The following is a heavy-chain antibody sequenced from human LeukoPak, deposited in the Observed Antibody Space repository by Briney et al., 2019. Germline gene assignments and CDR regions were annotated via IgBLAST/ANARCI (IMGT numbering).Heavy chain of an antibody. J-gene: IGHJ4*02. CDR3: AARRAYYFDY. CDR1: GGSINGYY. V-gene: IGHV4-59*01. CDR2: IYYSGGT. Sequence: SETLSLTCTVSGGSINGYYWSWIRQPPGKGLEWIGNIYYSGGTEYNPSLKSRVTISVDTSKNQFSLKLSSVTAADTAVHYCAARRAYYFDYWGQGTLVTVSS.